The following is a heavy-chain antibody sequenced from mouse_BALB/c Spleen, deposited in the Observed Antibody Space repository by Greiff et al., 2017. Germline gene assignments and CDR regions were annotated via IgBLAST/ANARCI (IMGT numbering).Heavy chain of an antibody. CDR1: GYSFTSYW. CDR3: TRWRIYYDYDGSAMDY. CDR2: IYPGNSDT. V-gene: IGHV1-5*01. Sequence: EVQLQQSGTVLARPGASVKMSCKASGYSFTSYWMHWVKQRPGQGLEWIGAIYPGNSDTSYNQKFKGKAKLTAVTSASTAYMELSSLTNEDSAVYYCTRWRIYYDYDGSAMDYWGQGTSVTVSS. D-gene: IGHD2-4*01. J-gene: IGHJ4*01.